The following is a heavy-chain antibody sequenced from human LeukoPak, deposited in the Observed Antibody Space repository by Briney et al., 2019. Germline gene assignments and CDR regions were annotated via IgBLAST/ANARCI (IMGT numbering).Heavy chain of an antibody. D-gene: IGHD3/OR15-3a*01. J-gene: IGHJ4*02. CDR3: AKEMKSWTRYRHVFHY. CDR2: IKQDGSEK. V-gene: IGHV3-7*01. Sequence: QSGGSLRLSCAASGFTFSPYWMSWVRQSPGKGLEWVANIKQDGSEKYYVDSVKGRFTISRDNAKNSLYLQMNSLRAEDTAVYYCAKEMKSWTRYRHVFHYWGQGTLVTVSS. CDR1: GFTFSPYW.